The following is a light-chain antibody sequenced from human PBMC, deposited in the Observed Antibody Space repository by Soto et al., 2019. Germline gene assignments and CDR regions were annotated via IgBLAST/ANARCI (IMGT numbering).Light chain of an antibody. CDR3: QQYNSYS. V-gene: IGKV1-5*01. CDR1: QSMGKW. J-gene: IGKJ1*01. CDR2: PSS. Sequence: IQMTQYPSSLPASVGDRFTITCLAIQSMGKWLSWDQQKPLTSPNVLIYPSSTLQSVFPSSFSGSGSETALTITIRRLQHDAFATYYYQQYNSYSVGQGTQVEIK.